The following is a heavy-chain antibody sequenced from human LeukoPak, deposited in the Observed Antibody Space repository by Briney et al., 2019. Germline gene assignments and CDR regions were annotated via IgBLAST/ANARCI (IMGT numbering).Heavy chain of an antibody. J-gene: IGHJ6*02. CDR2: INPSGGST. CDR1: GYTFTGYY. D-gene: IGHD1-26*01. V-gene: IGHV1-46*01. CDR3: ARDRVRERSYYGMDV. Sequence: ASVKVSCKASGYTFTGYYMHWVRQAPGQGLEWMGIINPSGGSTSYAQKFQGRVTMTRDTSTSTVYMELSSLRSEDTAVYYCARDRVRERSYYGMDVWGQGTTVTVSS.